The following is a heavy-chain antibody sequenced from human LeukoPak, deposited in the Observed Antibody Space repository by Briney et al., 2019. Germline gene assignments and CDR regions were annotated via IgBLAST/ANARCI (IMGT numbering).Heavy chain of an antibody. D-gene: IGHD6-19*01. CDR2: ISGSGGRT. V-gene: IGHV3-23*01. J-gene: IGHJ4*02. Sequence: GGSLRLSCAASGFTFSSYAMSWVRQAPGKGLEWVSAISGSGGRTYYADSVKGRFTISRDNSKNTLYLQMNSLRAEDTAVYYCATRGVQWLVERALDYWGQGTLVTVSS. CDR1: GFTFSSYA. CDR3: ATRGVQWLVERALDY.